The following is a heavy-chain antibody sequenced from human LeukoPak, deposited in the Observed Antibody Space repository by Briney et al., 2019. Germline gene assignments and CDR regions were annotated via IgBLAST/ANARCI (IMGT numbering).Heavy chain of an antibody. CDR2: MNPNSGNT. CDR1: GYTFTNYD. CDR3: ARGSSGDYSVSGSAWFDP. V-gene: IGHV1-8*01. J-gene: IGHJ5*02. D-gene: IGHD3-10*01. Sequence: ASVKVSCKASGYTFTNYDLNWVRLATGQGLEWMGWMNPNSGNTGYAQKFQGRVTMTRNTSVSTAYMDLSSLRSEDTAVYYCARGSSGDYSVSGSAWFDPWGQGTLVTVSS.